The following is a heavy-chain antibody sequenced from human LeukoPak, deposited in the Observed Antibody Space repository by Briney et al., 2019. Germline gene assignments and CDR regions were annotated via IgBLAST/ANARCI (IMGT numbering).Heavy chain of an antibody. V-gene: IGHV1-18*01. Sequence: GASVKVSCKASGYTFTSYGISWVRQAPGQGLEWMGWISAYNGNTNYAQKLQGRVTMTTDTSTSTAYMELRSLRSDDTAVYYCAREGEVDIGDYYYYYMDVWGKGTTVTVSS. CDR1: GYTFTSYG. CDR2: ISAYNGNT. CDR3: AREGEVDIGDYYYYYMDV. D-gene: IGHD2-15*01. J-gene: IGHJ6*03.